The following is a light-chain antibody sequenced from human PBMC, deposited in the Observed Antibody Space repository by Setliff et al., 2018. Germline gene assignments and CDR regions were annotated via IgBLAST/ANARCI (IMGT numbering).Light chain of an antibody. Sequence: DIQMTQSPSSVSASVGDSVTITCRASQGVSTWLAWYQQKPGKAPKLLIYAASTLQSGVPSRFSGSGSGTEFTLTVTSLQPEDFATYFCQQANHFPWTFGQGTKVDIK. CDR3: QQANHFPWT. V-gene: IGKV1-12*01. CDR2: AAS. CDR1: QGVSTW. J-gene: IGKJ1*01.